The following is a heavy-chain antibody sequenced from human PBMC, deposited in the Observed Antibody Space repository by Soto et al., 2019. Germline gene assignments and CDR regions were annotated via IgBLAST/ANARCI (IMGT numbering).Heavy chain of an antibody. J-gene: IGHJ6*02. Sequence: SVKVSCKASGGTFSSYAISWVRQAPGQGLEWMGGIIPIFGTANYAQKFQGRVTITADGSTSTAYMELSSLRSEDTAVYHCARVELLWFGELYYYGMDVWGQGTTVTVSS. V-gene: IGHV1-69*13. CDR3: ARVELLWFGELYYYGMDV. CDR1: GGTFSSYA. CDR2: IIPIFGTA. D-gene: IGHD3-10*01.